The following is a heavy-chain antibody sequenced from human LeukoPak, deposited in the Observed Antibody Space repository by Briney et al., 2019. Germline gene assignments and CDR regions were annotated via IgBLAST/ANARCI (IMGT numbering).Heavy chain of an antibody. D-gene: IGHD6-19*01. V-gene: IGHV1-46*01. CDR3: ARESDIVVAGTGFDY. Sequence: ASVKVSCKASGYTFTSYYMHWVPQAPGQGLEWMAIINPSGGSTSYAQKFQGRVTMTRDTSTSTVDLELSSPRSEDTAVYYCARESDIVVAGTGFDYWGQGTLVTVSS. CDR2: INPSGGST. J-gene: IGHJ4*02. CDR1: GYTFTSYY.